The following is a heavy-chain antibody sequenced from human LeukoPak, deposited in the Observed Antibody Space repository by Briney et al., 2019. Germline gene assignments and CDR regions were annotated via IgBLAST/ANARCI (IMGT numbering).Heavy chain of an antibody. CDR1: GFTFGDYA. CDR3: AKESGKFDY. V-gene: IGHV3-43*02. Sequence: SGGSLRLSCTASGFTFGDYAMSWVRQAPGKGLEWVSLISGDGVSTFYADSVKGRFSISRDNSKNSLYLEMNSLRTEDAAMYYCAKESGKFDYWGQGTLVAVSS. J-gene: IGHJ4*02. CDR2: ISGDGVST.